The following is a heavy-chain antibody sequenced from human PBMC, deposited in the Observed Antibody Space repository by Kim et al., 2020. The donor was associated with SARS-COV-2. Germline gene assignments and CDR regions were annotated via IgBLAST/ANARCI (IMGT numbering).Heavy chain of an antibody. Sequence: YNPYLKSRVTISVDTSKNQFSLRLSSVTAADTAVYYCARASWIQLWLKDYWGQGTLVTVSS. V-gene: IGHV4-34*01. CDR3: ARASWIQLWLKDY. D-gene: IGHD5-18*01. J-gene: IGHJ4*02.